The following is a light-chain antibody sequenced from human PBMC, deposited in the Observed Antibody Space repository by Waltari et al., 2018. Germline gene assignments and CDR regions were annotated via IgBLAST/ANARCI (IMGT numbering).Light chain of an antibody. V-gene: IGLV1-44*01. CDR2: INN. CDR1: SSNIRTNT. CDR3: AAWDDSLKGWV. J-gene: IGLJ3*02. Sequence: QSVLTQPPSASGTPGQRVTISCSGSSSNIRTNTVNWYQQLPGTAPKLLIHINNQRPSWVPDRFSVSKSGTSASLAISGLRSEDEAYYYWAAWDDSLKGWVFGGGTKLTVL.